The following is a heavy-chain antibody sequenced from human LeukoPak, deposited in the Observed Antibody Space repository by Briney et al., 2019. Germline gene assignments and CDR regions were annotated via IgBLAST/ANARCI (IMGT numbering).Heavy chain of an antibody. J-gene: IGHJ4*02. CDR3: AKGGAAAGPRTFDY. CDR2: ISGSGGST. Sequence: SGGSPRLSCAASGFTFSSYAMSWVRQAPGKGLEWVSAISGSGGSTYYADSVKGRFTISRDNSKNTLYLQMNSLRAEDTAVYYCAKGGAAAGPRTFDYWGQGTLVTVSS. CDR1: GFTFSSYA. D-gene: IGHD6-13*01. V-gene: IGHV3-23*01.